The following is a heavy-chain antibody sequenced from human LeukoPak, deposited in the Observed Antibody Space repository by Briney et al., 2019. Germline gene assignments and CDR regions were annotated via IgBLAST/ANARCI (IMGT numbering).Heavy chain of an antibody. J-gene: IGHJ4*02. CDR3: TRPAVDTAMVNAYRFDY. V-gene: IGHV3-73*01. Sequence: GESQKLSCAASGFTFSGSAMHWVRQASGKGLEWVGRIRSKANSYATAYAASVKGRFTISRDDSKNTAYLQMNSLKTEDTAVYYCTRPAVDTAMVNAYRFDYWGQGTLATVSS. CDR1: GFTFSGSA. CDR2: IRSKANSYAT. D-gene: IGHD5-18*01.